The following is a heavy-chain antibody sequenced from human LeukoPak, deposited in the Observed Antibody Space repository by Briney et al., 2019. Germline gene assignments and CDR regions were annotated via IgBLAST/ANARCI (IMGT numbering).Heavy chain of an antibody. CDR1: GDSISSSSSY. Sequence: SETLSLTCSVSGDSISSSSSYWGWIRQPPGKGLEWIGSIYYSGSTNYNPSLKSRVTISVDTSKNQFSLKLSSVTAADTAVYYCARTMLRGLYYFDYWGQGTLVTVSS. CDR2: IYYSGST. J-gene: IGHJ4*02. D-gene: IGHD3-10*01. CDR3: ARTMLRGLYYFDY. V-gene: IGHV4-39*07.